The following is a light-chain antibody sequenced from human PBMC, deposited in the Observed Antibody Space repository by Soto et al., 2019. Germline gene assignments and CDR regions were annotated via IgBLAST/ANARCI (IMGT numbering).Light chain of an antibody. CDR1: QSVFYSSNNKNY. J-gene: IGKJ2*01. V-gene: IGKV4-1*01. Sequence: DIVMTQSPDSLAVSLGERATINCKSSQSVFYSSNNKNYLAWYQQKPGQPPNLLFSWASTRESGVPDRFSGSGSGTDFTLTISSLQAEDVAVYYCQQYYSTPYTFGQGTKLEI. CDR2: WAS. CDR3: QQYYSTPYT.